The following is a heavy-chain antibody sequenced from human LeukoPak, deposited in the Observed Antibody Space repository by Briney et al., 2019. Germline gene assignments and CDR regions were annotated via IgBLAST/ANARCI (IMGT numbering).Heavy chain of an antibody. D-gene: IGHD5-24*01. CDR1: GFTFSSYS. V-gene: IGHV3-21*01. CDR3: VRDAGSRDWFDP. J-gene: IGHJ5*02. CDR2: ISSSSSYI. Sequence: PGGSLRLSCAASGFTFSSYSMNWVRQAPGKGLEWVSSISSSSSYIYYADSVKGRFTISRDNAKNSLYLQMNSLRAKDTAVYYCVRDAGSRDWFDPWGQGTLVTVSS.